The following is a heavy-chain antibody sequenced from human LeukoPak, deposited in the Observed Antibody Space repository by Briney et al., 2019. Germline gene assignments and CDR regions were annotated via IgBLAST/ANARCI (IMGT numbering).Heavy chain of an antibody. CDR2: ISSSGSTI. CDR1: GFTFSDYY. V-gene: IGHV3-11*01. D-gene: IGHD6-6*01. CDR3: AREFHVHRVHDY. Sequence: TGGSLRLSCAASGFTFSDYYMSWIRQAPGKGLEWVSYISSSGSTIYYAGSVKGRFTISRDNAKNSLYLQMNSLRAEDTAVYYCAREFHVHRVHDYWGQGTLVTVSS. J-gene: IGHJ4*02.